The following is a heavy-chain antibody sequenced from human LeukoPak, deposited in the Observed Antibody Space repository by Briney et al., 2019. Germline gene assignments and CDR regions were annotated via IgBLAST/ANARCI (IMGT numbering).Heavy chain of an antibody. V-gene: IGHV1-69*05. CDR2: IIPIFGTA. CDR1: GGTFISYA. D-gene: IGHD2-21*02. Sequence: SVKVSCKASGGTFISYAISWVRQAPGQGLEWMGRIIPIFGTANYAQKFQGRVTITTDESTSTAYMELSSLRSEDTAVYYCARDLAVTDAFDIWGQGTMVTVSS. CDR3: ARDLAVTDAFDI. J-gene: IGHJ3*02.